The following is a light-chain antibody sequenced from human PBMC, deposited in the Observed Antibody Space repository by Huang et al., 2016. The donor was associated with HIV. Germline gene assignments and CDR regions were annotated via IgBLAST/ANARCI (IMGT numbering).Light chain of an antibody. J-gene: IGKJ2*01. CDR1: QSVSSS. CDR2: GAS. Sequence: EIVMTQSPATLSLSPGERAPLSCRASQSVSSSLAWYQERPGQAPRLLIYGASTRDTGIPTRFSGSGSGTEFTLTISSLQSEDTALYYCQQYNDWPPMYTFGQGTKLEIK. CDR3: QQYNDWPPMYT. V-gene: IGKV3-15*01.